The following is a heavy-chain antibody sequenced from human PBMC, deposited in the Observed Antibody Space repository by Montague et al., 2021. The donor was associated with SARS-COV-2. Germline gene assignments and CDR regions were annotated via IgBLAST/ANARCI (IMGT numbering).Heavy chain of an antibody. CDR3: ARDGDEGYFFEY. CDR2: IHYSGST. Sequence: TLSLTCTVSGVSISSGSYYWNWIRQHPGKGLEWIGYIHYSGSTYYTPSLQSRVAISVDTSKNEFSPKMTSVTAADTAVYYCARDGDEGYFFEYWGQGLLVTVSS. V-gene: IGHV4-31*03. J-gene: IGHJ4*02. CDR1: GVSISSGSYY. D-gene: IGHD2/OR15-2a*01.